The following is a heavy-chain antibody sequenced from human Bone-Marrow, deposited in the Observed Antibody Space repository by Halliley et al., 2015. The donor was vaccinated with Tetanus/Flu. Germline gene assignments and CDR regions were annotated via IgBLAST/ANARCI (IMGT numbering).Heavy chain of an antibody. V-gene: IGHV4-59*12. CDR3: ARVTNFNYDYWSGFDY. CDR2: VFYSGTT. Sequence: IGYVFYSGTTNYRPSLKSRVTISLDMSKNQFSLNLDSVIAADTAMYYCARVTNFNYDYWSGFDYWGQGILVAVSS. D-gene: IGHD3-3*01. J-gene: IGHJ4*02.